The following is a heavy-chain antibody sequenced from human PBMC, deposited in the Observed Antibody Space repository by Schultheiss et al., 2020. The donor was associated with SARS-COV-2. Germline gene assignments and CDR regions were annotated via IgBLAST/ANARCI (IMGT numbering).Heavy chain of an antibody. CDR3: ARVVGYGNNAGEVGYAMDD. D-gene: IGHD1/OR15-1a*01. V-gene: IGHV3-11*04. Sequence: GESLKISCAASGFTVSSNYMTWIRQAPGKGLEWVSHTSGSGQTKGYRDSVRGRFTISRDNAKNSLDLQMSSLRAEDTAVYYCARVVGYGNNAGEVGYAMDDWGQVTTVNVSS. CDR2: TSGSGQTK. CDR1: GFTVSSNY. J-gene: IGHJ6*02.